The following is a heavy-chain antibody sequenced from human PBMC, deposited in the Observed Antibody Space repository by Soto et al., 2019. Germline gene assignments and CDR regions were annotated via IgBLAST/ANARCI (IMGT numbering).Heavy chain of an antibody. Sequence: GGSLRLSCAASGFTFSSYSMNWVRQAPGKGLEWVSSISSSSSYIYHADSVKGRFTISRDNAKNSLYLQMNSLRAEDTAVYYCAEWELLTHDAFDIWGQGTMVTVSS. J-gene: IGHJ3*02. D-gene: IGHD1-26*01. V-gene: IGHV3-21*01. CDR1: GFTFSSYS. CDR2: ISSSSSYI. CDR3: AEWELLTHDAFDI.